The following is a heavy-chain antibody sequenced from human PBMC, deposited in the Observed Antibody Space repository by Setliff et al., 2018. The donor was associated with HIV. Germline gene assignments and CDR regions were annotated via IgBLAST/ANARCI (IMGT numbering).Heavy chain of an antibody. CDR2: VYYSGST. D-gene: IGHD1-26*01. CDR1: GVSFGSSDYY. V-gene: IGHV4-39*01. Sequence: KSSETLSLTCTVSGVSFGSSDYYRAWIRQPPGKGPEWIGSVYYSGSTHYNPSLKSRVTISVDTSKNQFSLKLSSVTAADTAVYYCATHGAQWGQGTLVTVSS. J-gene: IGHJ4*02. CDR3: ATHGAQ.